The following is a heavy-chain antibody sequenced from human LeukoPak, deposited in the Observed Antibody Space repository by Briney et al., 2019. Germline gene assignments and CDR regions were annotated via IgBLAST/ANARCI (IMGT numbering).Heavy chain of an antibody. CDR1: GFSLSTSGMC. V-gene: IGHV2-70*11. CDR2: IDWDDDK. Sequence: SGPTLVNPTQTLTLTCSFSGFSLSTSGMCVSWIRQPPGKALEWLARIDWDDDKYYSTSLKTRLTISKDTSKNQVVLAMTNMDPVDTATYYCARTYYYGSGSYYQGPYYFDYWGQGTLVTVSS. D-gene: IGHD3-10*01. J-gene: IGHJ4*02. CDR3: ARTYYYGSGSYYQGPYYFDY.